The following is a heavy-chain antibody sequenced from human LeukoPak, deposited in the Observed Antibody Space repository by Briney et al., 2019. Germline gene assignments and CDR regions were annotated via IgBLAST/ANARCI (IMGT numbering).Heavy chain of an antibody. D-gene: IGHD1-26*01. CDR1: GFTFSGSA. CDR2: IRSKANSYAT. Sequence: QTGGSLRLSCAASGFTFSGSAMHWVRQASGKGLEWVGRIRSKANSYATAYAASVKGRFTISRDDSKNTAYLQMNSLKTEDTAVYYCTRYYAPVDYWGQGTLVTVSS. CDR3: TRYYAPVDY. V-gene: IGHV3-73*01. J-gene: IGHJ4*02.